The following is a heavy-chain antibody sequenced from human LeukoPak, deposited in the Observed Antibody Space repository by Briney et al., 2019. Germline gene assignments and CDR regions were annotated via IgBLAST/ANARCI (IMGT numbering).Heavy chain of an antibody. V-gene: IGHV4-59*01. J-gene: IGHJ4*02. Sequence: SETLSLTCTVSGGSMSSYFWSWIRQPPGKGLEWIGYIYYSGGTNYTPPLKSRVTISVDTSKNQFSLKLSSVTAADTAVYYCARERVGATIGFDNWGQGTLVTVSS. D-gene: IGHD1-26*01. CDR3: ARERVGATIGFDN. CDR1: GGSMSSYF. CDR2: IYYSGGT.